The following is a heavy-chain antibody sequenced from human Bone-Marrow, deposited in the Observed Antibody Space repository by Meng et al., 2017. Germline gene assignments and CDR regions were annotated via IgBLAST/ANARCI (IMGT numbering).Heavy chain of an antibody. V-gene: IGHV3-30*04. CDR3: ARARNGNWFDP. D-gene: IGHD1-1*01. CDR1: GFTFSSYA. J-gene: IGHJ5*02. CDR2: ISYDGSNK. Sequence: GSLRLSCAASGFTFSSYAMHWVRQAPGKGLEWVAVISYDGSNKYYADSVKGRFTISRDNSKNTLYLQMNSLRAEDTAVYYCARARNGNWFDPWGQGTLVTVSS.